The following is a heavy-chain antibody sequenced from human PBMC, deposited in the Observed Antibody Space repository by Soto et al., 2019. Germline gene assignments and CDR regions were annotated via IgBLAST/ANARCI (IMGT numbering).Heavy chain of an antibody. CDR3: VRGGYMHACDL. V-gene: IGHV3-74*01. D-gene: IGHD6-13*01. Sequence: EVQLVESGGGLVQPGGSLRLSCAASGFTFSSYWMYWVRQAPGKGLEWVSHMKNDGSYSIYAESVKGRFTFPRDNAKNTLDLQMNSRRAEDTAVYYCVRGGYMHACDLLGQGTMVTVSS. J-gene: IGHJ3*01. CDR2: MKNDGSYS. CDR1: GFTFSSYW.